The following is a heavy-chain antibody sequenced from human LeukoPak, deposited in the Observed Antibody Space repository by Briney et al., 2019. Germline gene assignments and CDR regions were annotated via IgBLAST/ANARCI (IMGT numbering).Heavy chain of an antibody. Sequence: LRLSCAASGFTFSSYWMSWIRQPPGKALEWLAHIDWDDDKYYSTSLKTRLTISKDTSKNQVVLTMTNMDPVDTATYYCARSTAVTSYYYYYYYMDVWGKGTTVTVSS. CDR2: IDWDDDK. J-gene: IGHJ6*03. D-gene: IGHD4-17*01. CDR1: GFTFSSYW. CDR3: ARSTAVTSYYYYYYYMDV. V-gene: IGHV2-70*01.